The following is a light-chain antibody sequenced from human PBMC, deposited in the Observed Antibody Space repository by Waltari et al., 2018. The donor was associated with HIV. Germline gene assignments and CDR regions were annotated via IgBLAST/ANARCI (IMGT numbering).Light chain of an antibody. CDR1: SSNIGNHY. J-gene: IGLJ2*01. CDR2: DDD. Sequence: QSVLTQPPSVSAAPGETVIISCSGSSSNIGNHYVSCYQQLPGTAPKLFIYDDDLRHSGIPDRFSGSRSGTSATLGITGLQTGDEADYYCGTWDTTLSAVVFGGGTKLTV. V-gene: IGLV1-51*01. CDR3: GTWDTTLSAVV.